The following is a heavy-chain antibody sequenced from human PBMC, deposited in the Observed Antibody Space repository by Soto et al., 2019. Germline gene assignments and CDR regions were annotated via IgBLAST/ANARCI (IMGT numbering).Heavy chain of an antibody. J-gene: IGHJ4*02. D-gene: IGHD3-10*01. V-gene: IGHV1-69*04. CDR2: IIPIFGVT. CDR1: GGTFSSYT. Sequence: QVQVVQSGSEVKKPGSSVKVSCKASGGTFSSYTITWVRQAPGQGLEWLGRIIPIFGVTNYAQKFQDRLTMSADRPTTTAYMELSSLTSADTAGYYCVRDWESTTQTWGFGDSWGQGTLVTVSS. CDR3: VRDWESTTQTWGFGDS.